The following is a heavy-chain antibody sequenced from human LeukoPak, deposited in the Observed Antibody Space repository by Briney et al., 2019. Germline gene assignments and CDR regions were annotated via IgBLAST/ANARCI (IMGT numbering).Heavy chain of an antibody. J-gene: IGHJ4*02. Sequence: SETLSLTCAVYGGSFSGYYWSWIRQPPGKGLEWIGEINHSGSTNYNPSLKSRVTISVDTSKNQFSLKLSSVTAADTAVYYCARGKVRWLVTWGQGTLATVSS. CDR3: ARGKVRWLVT. D-gene: IGHD6-19*01. CDR1: GGSFSGYY. V-gene: IGHV4-34*01. CDR2: INHSGST.